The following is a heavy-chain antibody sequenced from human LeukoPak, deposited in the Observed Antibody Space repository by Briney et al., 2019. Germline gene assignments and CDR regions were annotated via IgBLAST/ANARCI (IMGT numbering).Heavy chain of an antibody. CDR2: ISSSGSTI. CDR1: GFTFSDYY. Sequence: GGSLRLSCAASGFTFSDYYMSWIRQAPGKGLEWVSYISSSGSTIYYADSVKGRFTISRDNAKNSLYLQMNSPRAEDTAVYYCARVHYPYSSGYYYSYFDYWGQGTLVTVSS. CDR3: ARVHYPYSSGYYYSYFDY. J-gene: IGHJ4*02. V-gene: IGHV3-11*01. D-gene: IGHD3-22*01.